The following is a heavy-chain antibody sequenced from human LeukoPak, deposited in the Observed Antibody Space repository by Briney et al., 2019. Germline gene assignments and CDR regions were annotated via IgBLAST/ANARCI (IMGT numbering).Heavy chain of an antibody. D-gene: IGHD3-16*02. V-gene: IGHV1-2*02. J-gene: IGHJ4*02. CDR1: GCTFTGYY. CDR2: INPNSGGT. CDR3: ARDRRRLGELSYPFDY. Sequence: ASVKVSCKASGCTFTGYYMHWVRQAPGQGLEWMGWINPNSGGTNYEQKFQGRVTMTRDTSISTAYMELSRLRSDDTAVYYCARDRRRLGELSYPFDYWGQGTLVTVSS.